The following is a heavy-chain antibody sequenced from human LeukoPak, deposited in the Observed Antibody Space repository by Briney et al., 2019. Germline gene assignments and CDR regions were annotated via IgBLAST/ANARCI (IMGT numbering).Heavy chain of an antibody. Sequence: SETLSLTCTVSGGSISSGGYFWTWIRQPPGKGLEWIGEINHSGSTNYSPSLKSRVTISVDTSKNQFSLKLSSVTAADTAVYYCARCKVVRGPEGYYYYGMDVWGQGTTVTVSS. CDR3: ARCKVVRGPEGYYYYGMDV. CDR1: GGSISSGGYF. V-gene: IGHV4-39*07. CDR2: INHSGST. J-gene: IGHJ6*02. D-gene: IGHD3-10*01.